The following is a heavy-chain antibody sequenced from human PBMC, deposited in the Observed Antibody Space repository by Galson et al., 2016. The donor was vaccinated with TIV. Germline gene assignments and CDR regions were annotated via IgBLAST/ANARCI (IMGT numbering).Heavy chain of an antibody. CDR2: ISNGGSTT. Sequence: SLRLSCAVSGFTFTDYYMNWIRQAPGKGLGWVSYISNGGSTTYYADFVKGRFTIFRDNAKNSLYLHMSSLRAEDTAVYYCARAVTMRVADYYYGMDVWGQGTAVTVSS. CDR3: ARAVTMRVADYYYGMDV. CDR1: GFTFTDYY. D-gene: IGHD3-22*01. J-gene: IGHJ6*02. V-gene: IGHV3-11*04.